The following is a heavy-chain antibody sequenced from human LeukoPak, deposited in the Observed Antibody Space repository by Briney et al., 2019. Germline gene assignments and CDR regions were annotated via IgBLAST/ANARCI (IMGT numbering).Heavy chain of an antibody. Sequence: GASVKVSCKASGYTFTSYGITWVRQAPGQGLEWMGWISAYSGNTNYAQKLQGRITMTTDTSTSTAYMELRSLRSDDTAVYYCARGSITMVRGVIITDSYYYYMDVWGKGTTVTVSS. D-gene: IGHD3-10*01. CDR2: ISAYSGNT. CDR3: ARGSITMVRGVIITDSYYYYMDV. V-gene: IGHV1-18*01. J-gene: IGHJ6*03. CDR1: GYTFTSYG.